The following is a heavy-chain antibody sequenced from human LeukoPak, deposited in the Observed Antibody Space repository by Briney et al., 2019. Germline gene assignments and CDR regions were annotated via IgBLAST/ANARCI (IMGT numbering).Heavy chain of an antibody. CDR2: INGLGTAT. CDR1: GW. D-gene: IGHD3-9*01. V-gene: IGHV3-74*01. Sequence: GGSLRLSCAGSGWMHWVRQTPGKGLVWVSGINGLGTATYYADSVKGRFTISRDNSKNTLYLQMNSLRAEDTAIYYCAKGLHYNILTGFRREYYFDSWGQGTLVTVSS. J-gene: IGHJ4*02. CDR3: AKGLHYNILTGFRREYYFDS.